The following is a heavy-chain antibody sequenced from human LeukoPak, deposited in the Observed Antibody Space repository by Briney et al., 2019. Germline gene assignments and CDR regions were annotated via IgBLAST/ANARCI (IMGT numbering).Heavy chain of an antibody. D-gene: IGHD6-19*01. CDR2: IIPIFGTA. CDR3: ASRAPSRIAVAGTGAFDI. CDR1: GGTFSSYA. V-gene: IGHV1-69*05. Sequence: GSSVKVSCKASGGTFSSYAISWVRQAPGQGLEWMGRIIPIFGTANYAQKFQGRVTITTDESTSTAYMELSSLRSEDTAVYYCASRAPSRIAVAGTGAFDIWGQGTMVTVSS. J-gene: IGHJ3*02.